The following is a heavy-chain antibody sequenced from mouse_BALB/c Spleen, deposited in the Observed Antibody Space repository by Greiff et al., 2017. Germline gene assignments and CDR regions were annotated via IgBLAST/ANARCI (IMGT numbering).Heavy chain of an antibody. V-gene: IGHV5-12-2*01. D-gene: IGHD3-1*01. CDR3: ARHESSGYQAWFAY. J-gene: IGHJ3*01. CDR1: GFTFSSYT. CDR2: ISNGGGST. Sequence: EVKLMESGGGLVQPGGSLKLSCAASGFTFSSYTMSWVRQTPEKRLEWVAYISNGGGSTYYPDTVKGRFTISRDNAKNTLYLQMSSLKSEDTAMYYCARHESSGYQAWFAYWGQGTLVTVSA.